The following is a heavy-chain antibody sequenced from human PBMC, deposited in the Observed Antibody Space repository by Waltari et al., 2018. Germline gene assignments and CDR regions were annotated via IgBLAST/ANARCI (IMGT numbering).Heavy chain of an antibody. J-gene: IGHJ6*02. V-gene: IGHV3-33*01. Sequence: QVQLVESGGGVVQPGRSLRLSCAASGFTFSSYGMHWVRQAPGKGLEWVAVIWYDGSKKDYADSVKGRFTISRDNSKNTLYLQMNSLRAEDTAVYYCARGEFWSGYNYYYYGMDVWGQGTTVTVSS. CDR1: GFTFSSYG. D-gene: IGHD3-3*01. CDR2: IWYDGSKK. CDR3: ARGEFWSGYNYYYYGMDV.